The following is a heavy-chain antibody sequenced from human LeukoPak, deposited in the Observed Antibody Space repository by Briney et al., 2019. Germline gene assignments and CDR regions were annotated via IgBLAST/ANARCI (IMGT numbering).Heavy chain of an antibody. CDR1: GGSISSYY. J-gene: IGHJ3*02. CDR3: ATNRAGTYDRPFDI. Sequence: PSETLSLTRTVSGGSISSYYWSWIRQPPGKGLEWIGYIYYSGSTNYNPSLKSRVTISIDTSKNQFSLELSSVTATDTAVYFCATNRAGTYDRPFDIWGQGTMVTVSS. CDR2: IYYSGST. D-gene: IGHD1-26*01. V-gene: IGHV4-59*08.